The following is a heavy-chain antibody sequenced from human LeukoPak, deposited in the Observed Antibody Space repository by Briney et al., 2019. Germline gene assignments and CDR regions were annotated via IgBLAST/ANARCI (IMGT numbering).Heavy chain of an antibody. CDR1: GFTFSSYW. D-gene: IGHD5-24*01. J-gene: IGHJ4*02. CDR3: ARRIQGMAPYYFDY. V-gene: IGHV3-74*01. Sequence: GGSLRLTCTASGFTFSSYWMHWVRQAPGKGLVWVSRINSDGGSTSYADSVKGRFTISRDNAKNTLYLQMNSLRAEDTAVYYCARRIQGMAPYYFDYWGQGTLVTVSS. CDR2: INSDGGST.